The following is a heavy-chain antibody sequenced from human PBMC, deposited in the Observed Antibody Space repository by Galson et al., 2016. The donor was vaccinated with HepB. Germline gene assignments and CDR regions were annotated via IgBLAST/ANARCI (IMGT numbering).Heavy chain of an antibody. CDR2: VYASGSS. CDR3: ASTVAVPDFYFDY. CDR1: GGALSIGTYY. V-gene: IGHV4-61*02. Sequence: TLSLTCTVSGGALSIGTYYWSWIRQPAGKAPEWIGRVYASGSSHYNPSLKSRATMSVATSKSLFYLSLTSVTAADTAVYYCASTVAVPDFYFDYWGQGTLVTVSS. D-gene: IGHD6-19*01. J-gene: IGHJ4*02.